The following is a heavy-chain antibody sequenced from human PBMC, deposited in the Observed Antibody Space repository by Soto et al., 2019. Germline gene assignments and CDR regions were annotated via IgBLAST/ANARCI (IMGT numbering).Heavy chain of an antibody. D-gene: IGHD6-13*01. CDR3: ARDRVAAYGNWFDP. CDR2: IYTSGST. J-gene: IGHJ5*02. CDR1: GGSISSYY. V-gene: IGHV4-4*07. Sequence: SATLSLTCTFSGGSISSYYWSWIRQPAGKGLEWIGRIYTSGSTNYNPSLKSRVTMSVDTSKNQFSLKLSSVTAADTAVYYCARDRVAAYGNWFDPWGQGTLVTVS.